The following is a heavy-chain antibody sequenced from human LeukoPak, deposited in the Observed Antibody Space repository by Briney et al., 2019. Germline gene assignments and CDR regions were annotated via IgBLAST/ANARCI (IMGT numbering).Heavy chain of an antibody. Sequence: ASVKVSCKASGGTFSSYAISWVRQAPGQGLEWMGGIIPIFGTANYAQKFQGRVTITTGESTSTAYMELSSLRSEDTAVYYCASPTPRWASSGWPDAFDIWGQGTMVTVSS. CDR1: GGTFSSYA. J-gene: IGHJ3*02. D-gene: IGHD6-19*01. CDR2: IIPIFGTA. V-gene: IGHV1-69*05. CDR3: ASPTPRWASSGWPDAFDI.